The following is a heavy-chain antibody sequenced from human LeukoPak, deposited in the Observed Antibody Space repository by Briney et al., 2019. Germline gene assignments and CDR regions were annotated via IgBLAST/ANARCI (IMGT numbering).Heavy chain of an antibody. J-gene: IGHJ4*02. CDR3: AGLEAHRPLDY. V-gene: IGHV4-61*01. Sequence: SETLSLTCTVSGGSASDNNFFWNWIRQPPGKGLEWIGYIYNSGSTNYNPALNSRVTISVDTSNNQFSLKLSSVIAADTAVYYCAGLEAHRPLDYWGQGTLVIVSS. CDR2: IYNSGST. CDR1: GGSASDNNFF.